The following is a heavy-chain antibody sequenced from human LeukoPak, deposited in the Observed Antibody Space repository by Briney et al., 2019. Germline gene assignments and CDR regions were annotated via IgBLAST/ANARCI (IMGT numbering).Heavy chain of an antibody. CDR3: TRRGRGLYYYDSSGYQD. Sequence: PGGSLRLSCTASGFTFGDYAMSWVRQAPGKGLEWVGFIRSKAYGGTTEYAASVKGRFTISRDDSKSIAYLQVNSLKTEDTAVYYCTRRGRGLYYYDSSGYQDWGQGTLVTVSS. J-gene: IGHJ4*02. CDR1: GFTFGDYA. D-gene: IGHD3-22*01. V-gene: IGHV3-49*04. CDR2: IRSKAYGGTT.